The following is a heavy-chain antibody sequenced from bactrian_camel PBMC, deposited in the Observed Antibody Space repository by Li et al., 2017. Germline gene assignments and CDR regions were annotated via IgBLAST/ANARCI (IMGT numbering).Heavy chain of an antibody. Sequence: HVQLVESGGDSVQAGGSLTLSCVVSGNTHSFNNMAWFRQAPGKEREGVARINKVGPYTYYADSVKGRFSISQDNAKNTVYLQMNNLKSEDTAMYYCAASFRGDRWTTLSSFEYWGQGTQVTVS. V-gene: IGHV3S54*01. D-gene: IGHD7*01. CDR1: GNTHSFNN. J-gene: IGHJ4*01. CDR3: AASFRGDRWTTLSSFEY. CDR2: INKVGPYT.